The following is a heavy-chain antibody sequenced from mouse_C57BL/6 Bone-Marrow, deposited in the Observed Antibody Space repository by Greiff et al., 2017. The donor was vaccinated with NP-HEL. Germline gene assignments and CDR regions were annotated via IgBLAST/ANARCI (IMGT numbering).Heavy chain of an antibody. V-gene: IGHV1-5*01. CDR2: IYPGNSDT. J-gene: IGHJ4*01. Sequence: VQLQQSGTVLARPGASVKMSCKTSGYTFTSYWMHWVKQRPGQGLEWIGAIYPGNSDTSYNQKFKGKAKLTSVTSASTAYMELSSLTNEDSAGYYCTYGNYYYAMDYWGQGTSVTVSS. CDR3: TYGNYYYAMDY. CDR1: GYTFTSYW. D-gene: IGHD2-1*01.